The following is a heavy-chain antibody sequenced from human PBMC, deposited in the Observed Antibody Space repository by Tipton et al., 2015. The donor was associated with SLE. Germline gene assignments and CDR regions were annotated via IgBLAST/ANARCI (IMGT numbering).Heavy chain of an antibody. CDR3: ARVAGWIEDAFDI. V-gene: IGHV4-34*01. D-gene: IGHD2-2*03. Sequence: TLSLTCAVYGGSFSGYYWSWIRQPPGKGLEWIGEINHSGSTNYNPCLKSRVTISVDTSKNQFSLKLSSVTAADTAVYYCARVAGWIEDAFDIWGQGTMVTVFS. CDR1: GGSFSGYY. J-gene: IGHJ3*02. CDR2: INHSGST.